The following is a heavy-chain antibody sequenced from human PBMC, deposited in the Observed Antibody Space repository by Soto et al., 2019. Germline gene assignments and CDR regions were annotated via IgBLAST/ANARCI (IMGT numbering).Heavy chain of an antibody. Sequence: SETLSLTCAVYGGSFSGYYWSWIRQPPGKGLEWIGEINHSGSTNYNPSLKSRVTISVDTSKNQFSLKLSSVTAADTAVYYCAREAQGWFDPWGQGTLVT. CDR1: GGSFSGYY. J-gene: IGHJ5*02. CDR2: INHSGST. CDR3: AREAQGWFDP. V-gene: IGHV4-34*01.